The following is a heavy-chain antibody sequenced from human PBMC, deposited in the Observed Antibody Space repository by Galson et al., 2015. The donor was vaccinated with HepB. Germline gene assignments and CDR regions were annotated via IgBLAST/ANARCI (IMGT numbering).Heavy chain of an antibody. J-gene: IGHJ4*02. CDR2: INGNGDRT. CDR1: GFTFSSYS. V-gene: IGHV3-64*01. D-gene: IGHD6-13*01. CDR3: GREGTPGTVAY. Sequence: SLRLSCAASGFTFSSYSMHWVRQAPGKGLEYVSVINGNGDRTYYVNSVKGRFTISRDNYENTLYLQMGSRRPEAMAMYYCGREGTPGTVAYWGRGTLVTVSS.